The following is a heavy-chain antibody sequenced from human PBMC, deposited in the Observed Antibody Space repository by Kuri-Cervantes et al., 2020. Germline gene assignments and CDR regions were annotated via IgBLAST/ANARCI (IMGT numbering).Heavy chain of an antibody. Sequence: SVKVSCKASGGTFSSYTISWVRQAPGQGLEWMGRIIPILGIANYAQKFQGRVTITADKSTSTAYMELSSLRSEDTALYYCARSGAVGPFDYWGQGTLVTVSS. CDR3: ARSGAVGPFDY. J-gene: IGHJ4*02. D-gene: IGHD6-19*01. V-gene: IGHV1-69*02. CDR1: GGTFSSYT. CDR2: IIPILGIA.